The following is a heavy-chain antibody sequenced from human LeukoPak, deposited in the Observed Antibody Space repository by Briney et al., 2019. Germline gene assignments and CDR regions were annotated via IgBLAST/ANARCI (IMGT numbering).Heavy chain of an antibody. Sequence: GGSLRLSCAASGFTFSSYAMSWVRQAPGKGLEWVSAISDSGGSTYYADSVKGRFTISRDNAKNSLYLQMNSLRAEDTAVYYCARATYYYGSGSYYGAYYFDYWGQGTLVTVSS. CDR3: ARATYYYGSGSYYGAYYFDY. V-gene: IGHV3-23*01. D-gene: IGHD3-10*01. CDR2: ISDSGGST. J-gene: IGHJ4*02. CDR1: GFTFSSYA.